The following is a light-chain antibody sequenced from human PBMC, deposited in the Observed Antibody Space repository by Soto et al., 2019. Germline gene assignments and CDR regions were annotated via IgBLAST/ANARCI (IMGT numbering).Light chain of an antibody. CDR2: WAS. CDR3: QQYYSTPWT. Sequence: DIVMTQSPDSLAVSLGERATINCRSSQNVLYSSNNQNYLAWYQQKPGQPPKLLLYWASTRKSGVPDRFSDSGSGTDFTLTISSLQAEDVAVYYCQQYYSTPWTFGQGTRVEIK. J-gene: IGKJ1*01. V-gene: IGKV4-1*01. CDR1: QNVLYSSNNQNY.